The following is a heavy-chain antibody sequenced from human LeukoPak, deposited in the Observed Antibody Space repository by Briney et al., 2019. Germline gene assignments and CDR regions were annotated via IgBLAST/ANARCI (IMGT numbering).Heavy chain of an antibody. CDR3: ARMDDSSGLGTYYYDY. V-gene: IGHV3-33*01. D-gene: IGHD3-22*01. CDR1: GFTFSSYG. Sequence: GGSLRLSCAASGFTFSSYGMHWVRQAPGKGLEWVAVIWYDGSNKYYADSVKGRFTISRDNSKNTLYLQMNSLRAEDTAVYYCARMDDSSGLGTYYYDYWGQGTLVTVSS. J-gene: IGHJ4*02. CDR2: IWYDGSNK.